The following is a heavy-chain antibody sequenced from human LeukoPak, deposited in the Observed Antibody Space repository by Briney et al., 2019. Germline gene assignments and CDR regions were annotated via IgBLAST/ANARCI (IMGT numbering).Heavy chain of an antibody. CDR2: INHSGST. D-gene: IGHD6-19*01. V-gene: IGHV4-34*01. J-gene: IGHJ3*02. Sequence: PSETLSLTCAVYGGSFSGYYWSWIRQPPGKGLEWIGEINHSGSTKYNPSLKSRVNISVDTSKNQFSLKLSSVTAADTAVYYCATIIAVADAFDIWGQGTMVTVSS. CDR1: GGSFSGYY. CDR3: ATIIAVADAFDI.